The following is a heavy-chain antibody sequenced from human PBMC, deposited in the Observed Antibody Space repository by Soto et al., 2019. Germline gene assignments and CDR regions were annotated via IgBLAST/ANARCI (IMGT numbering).Heavy chain of an antibody. J-gene: IGHJ4*02. CDR3: ASDIGFDIDY. CDR1: GYTFNDFG. D-gene: IGHD5-12*01. CDR2: IYSKAGTI. Sequence: QVQLVQSGAEVQKPGASVKVSCKTSGYTFNDFGITWVRQAPGLGLEWLGWIYSKAGTINFAPKFQGRVIMTTDTSTSTAYMELTRLTFDDSAVYFCASDIGFDIDYWGQGTPVTVS. V-gene: IGHV1-18*01.